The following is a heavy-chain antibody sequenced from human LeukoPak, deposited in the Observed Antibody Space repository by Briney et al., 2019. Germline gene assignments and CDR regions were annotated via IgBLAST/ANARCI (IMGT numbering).Heavy chain of an antibody. Sequence: PSETLSLTCSVSGGSISSYYWSWIRQPPGKGQEWIGYIYYSGSTNYNPSLKSRVTISVDTSKNQFSLKLSSVTAADTAVYYCARVIFQQQLFIRGRWFDPWGQGTLVTVSS. J-gene: IGHJ5*02. D-gene: IGHD6-13*01. CDR2: IYYSGST. CDR3: ARVIFQQQLFIRGRWFDP. CDR1: GGSISSYY. V-gene: IGHV4-59*01.